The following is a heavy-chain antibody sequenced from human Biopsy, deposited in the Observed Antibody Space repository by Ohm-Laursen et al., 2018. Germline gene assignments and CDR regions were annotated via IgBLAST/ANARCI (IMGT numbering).Heavy chain of an antibody. J-gene: IGHJ2*01. V-gene: IGHV4-59*01. CDR1: GGSISSYY. CDR2: VYYTGST. Sequence: SETLSLTYTVSGGSISSYYWSWIRQPPGKGLQWIGYVYYTGSTDYNPSLQSRVTISVDTSKNHFSLRLRSVTPADTAIYYCARDRGYYSDRTVPGYFDLWGRGTLVTVSS. CDR3: ARDRGYYSDRTVPGYFDL. D-gene: IGHD3-22*01.